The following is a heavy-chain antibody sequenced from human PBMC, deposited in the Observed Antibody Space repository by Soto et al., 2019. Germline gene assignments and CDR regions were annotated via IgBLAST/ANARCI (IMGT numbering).Heavy chain of an antibody. J-gene: IGHJ5*02. CDR1: GGTFSSYT. CDR3: ARGQGSGSYYNVRYWFDP. CDR2: IIPILGIA. D-gene: IGHD3-10*01. V-gene: IGHV1-69*02. Sequence: VQLVQSGAEVKKPGSSVKVSCKASGGTFSSYTISWVRQAPGQGLEWMGRIIPILGIANYAQKFQGRVTITADKSTSTAYMELSSLRSEDTAVYYCARGQGSGSYYNVRYWFDPWGQGTLVIVSS.